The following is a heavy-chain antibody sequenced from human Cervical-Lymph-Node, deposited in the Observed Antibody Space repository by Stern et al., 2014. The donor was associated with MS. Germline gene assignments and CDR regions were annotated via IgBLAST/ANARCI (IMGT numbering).Heavy chain of an antibody. D-gene: IGHD4-23*01. V-gene: IGHV1-46*01. CDR2: INPRGGPT. Sequence: QVQLVESGAEVKKPGASVTFSCKTSGYNFTSYYIQWVRQAPGRGLEWMGIINPRGGPTNYARKFQGRVTMTRDTSTSTVYMELTSLTSEDTAVYFCAHGGLVVTHPGRTWYYYHGMDVWGQGTTVTVSS. CDR3: AHGGLVVTHPGRTWYYYHGMDV. CDR1: GYNFTSYY. J-gene: IGHJ6*02.